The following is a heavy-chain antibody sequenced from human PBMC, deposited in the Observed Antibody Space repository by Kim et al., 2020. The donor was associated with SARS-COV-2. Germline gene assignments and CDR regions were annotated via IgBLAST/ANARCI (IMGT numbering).Heavy chain of an antibody. D-gene: IGHD6-13*01. CDR1: GFTFDDYG. Sequence: GGSLRLSCAASGFTFDDYGMSWVRQAPGKGLEWVSGINWNGGSTGYADSVKGRFTISRDNAKNSLYLQMNSLRAEDTALYHCARLNRADLTPGNIAAAGTRFFPWFDPWGQGTLVTVSS. CDR3: ARLNRADLTPGNIAAAGTRFFPWFDP. CDR2: INWNGGST. J-gene: IGHJ5*02. V-gene: IGHV3-20*01.